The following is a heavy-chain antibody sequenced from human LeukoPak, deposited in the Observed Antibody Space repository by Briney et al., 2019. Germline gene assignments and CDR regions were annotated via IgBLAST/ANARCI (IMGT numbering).Heavy chain of an antibody. CDR1: GGSISSYY. V-gene: IGHV4-4*07. J-gene: IGHJ6*03. CDR2: IYTSGST. Sequence: PSETLSLTCTVSGGSISSYYWSWIRQPAGKGLEWIGRIYTSGSTNYNPSLKSRVTISVDKSKNQFSLKLSSVTAADMAVYYCARAVVVVPAATREYYYMDVWGKGTTVTVSS. CDR3: ARAVVVVPAATREYYYMDV. D-gene: IGHD2-2*01.